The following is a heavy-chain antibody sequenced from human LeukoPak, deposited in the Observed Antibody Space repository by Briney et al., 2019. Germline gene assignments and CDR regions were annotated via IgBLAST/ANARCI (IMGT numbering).Heavy chain of an antibody. CDR2: IRSKAYGGTT. CDR3: TLPRVYYYYGMDV. J-gene: IGHJ6*04. Sequence: GRSLRLSCTASGFTFGDYAMSWVRQAPGKGLEWVGFIRSKAYGGTTEYAASVKGRFTISRDDSKNIAYLQMNSLKTEDTAVYYCTLPRVYYYYGMDVWGKGTTVTVSS. V-gene: IGHV3-49*04. CDR1: GFTFGDYA.